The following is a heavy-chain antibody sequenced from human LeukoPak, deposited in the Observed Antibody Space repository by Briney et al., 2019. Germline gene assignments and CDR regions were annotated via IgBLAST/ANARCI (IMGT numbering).Heavy chain of an antibody. CDR3: ARVVTGEANWFDP. Sequence: SQTLSLTCTVSGGSISSGSYYWGWIRQPAGKGLEWIGRIYTSGSTNYNPSLKSRVTISVDTSKNQFSLKLSSVTAADTAVYYCARVVTGEANWFDPWGQGTLVTVSS. CDR2: IYTSGST. V-gene: IGHV4-61*02. CDR1: GGSISSGSYY. J-gene: IGHJ5*02. D-gene: IGHD5-18*01.